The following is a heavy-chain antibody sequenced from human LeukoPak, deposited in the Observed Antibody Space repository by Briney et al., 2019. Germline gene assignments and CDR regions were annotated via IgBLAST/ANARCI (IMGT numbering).Heavy chain of an antibody. CDR2: IYHSGST. CDR1: GGSISSNNW. D-gene: IGHD1-26*01. J-gene: IGHJ4*02. Sequence: SGTLSLTCAVSGGSISSNNWWSWVRQPPGKGLEWIGEIYHSGSTNYNPSLQSRVTISVDTSKNQFSLKLRSVTAADTAVYYCAADYSGNYHVEFDYWGQGTLVTVSS. CDR3: AADYSGNYHVEFDY. V-gene: IGHV4-4*02.